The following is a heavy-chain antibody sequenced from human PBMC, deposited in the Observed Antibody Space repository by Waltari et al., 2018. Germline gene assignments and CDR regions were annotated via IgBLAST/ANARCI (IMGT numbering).Heavy chain of an antibody. CDR1: GYTFTSYG. V-gene: IGHV1-18*01. CDR3: ARPSRQFEYSSSSGMDY. Sequence: QVQLVQSGAEVKKPGASVKVSCKASGYTFTSYGISWVRQAPGQGLEWMGWISAYNGNTNYAQKLQGRVTMTTDTSTSTAYMELRSLRSDDTAVYYCARPSRQFEYSSSSGMDYWGQGTLVTVSS. D-gene: IGHD6-6*01. CDR2: ISAYNGNT. J-gene: IGHJ4*02.